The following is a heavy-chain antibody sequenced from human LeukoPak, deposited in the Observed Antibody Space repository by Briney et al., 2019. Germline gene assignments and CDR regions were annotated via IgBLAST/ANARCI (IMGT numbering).Heavy chain of an antibody. CDR1: GFTVSSNY. V-gene: IGHV3-53*01. CDR3: ARSSHYDILTGYSEEDAFDI. D-gene: IGHD3-9*01. J-gene: IGHJ3*02. Sequence: PGGSLRLSCAASGFTVSSNYMSWVRQAPGKGLEWGSVIYSGGSTDYADSVKGRFTISRDNSKNTLYLQMNSLRVEDTAVYYCARSSHYDILTGYSEEDAFDIWGQGTMVTASS. CDR2: IYSGGST.